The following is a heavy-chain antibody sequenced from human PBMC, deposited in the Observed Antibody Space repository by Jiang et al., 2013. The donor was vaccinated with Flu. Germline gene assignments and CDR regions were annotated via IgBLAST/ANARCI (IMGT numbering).Heavy chain of an antibody. D-gene: IGHD2-15*01. V-gene: IGHV3-21*01. CDR2: ISSSSSYI. Sequence: ESGGGLVKPGGSLRLSCAASGFTFSSYSMNWVRQAPGKGLEWVSSISSSSSYIYYADSVKGRFTISRDNAKNSLYLQMNSLRAEDTAVYYCAREEYCSGGSCYPGDYWGQGTLVTVSS. CDR1: GFTFSSYS. J-gene: IGHJ4*02. CDR3: AREEYCSGGSCYPGDY.